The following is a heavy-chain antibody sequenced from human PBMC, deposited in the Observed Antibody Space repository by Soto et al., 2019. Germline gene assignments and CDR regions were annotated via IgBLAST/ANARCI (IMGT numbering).Heavy chain of an antibody. CDR1: GYTFTSYG. Sequence: ASVKVSCKASGYTFTSYGISWVRQAPGQGLEWMGWISAYNGNTNYAQKLQGRVTMTTDTSTSTAYMELRSLRSDDTAVYYCARGWVEAPGTYNWFDPWGQGTLVTVSS. CDR3: ARGWVEAPGTYNWFDP. V-gene: IGHV1-18*01. J-gene: IGHJ5*02. CDR2: ISAYNGNT. D-gene: IGHD1-1*01.